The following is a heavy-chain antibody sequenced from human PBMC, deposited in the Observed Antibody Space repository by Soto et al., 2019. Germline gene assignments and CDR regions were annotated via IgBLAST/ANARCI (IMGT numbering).Heavy chain of an antibody. Sequence: QGQLVQSGAEVKKPGSSVKVSCKASGGTFSSYSINWVRQAPGQGLEWMGEIIPIFGTANYAQKVQGRVTTTADEATSTADMERSSLRSEDTAVYYCARDGGRHSGGIDYWGQGTLVTVSS. CDR2: IIPIFGTA. V-gene: IGHV1-69*01. CDR3: ARDGGRHSGGIDY. J-gene: IGHJ4*02. D-gene: IGHD3-16*01. CDR1: GGTFSSYS.